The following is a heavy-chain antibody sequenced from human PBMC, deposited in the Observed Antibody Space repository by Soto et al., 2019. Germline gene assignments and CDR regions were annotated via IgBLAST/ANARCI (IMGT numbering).Heavy chain of an antibody. CDR1: GFTFSSYS. CDR3: ARDDYGDSHYYYYYGMDV. V-gene: IGHV3-21*01. D-gene: IGHD4-17*01. Sequence: PGGSLRLSCAASGFTFSSYSMNWVRQAPGKGLEWVSSISSSSSYIYYADSVKGRFTISRDNAKNSLYLQMNSLRAEDTAVYYCARDDYGDSHYYYYYGMDVWGQGTTVTVSS. CDR2: ISSSSSYI. J-gene: IGHJ6*02.